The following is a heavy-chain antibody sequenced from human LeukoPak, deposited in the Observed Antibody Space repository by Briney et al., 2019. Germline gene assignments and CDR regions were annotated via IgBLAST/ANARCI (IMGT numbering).Heavy chain of an antibody. CDR1: GGSISSSSRY. CDR3: ATTTIRLGF. D-gene: IGHD4-17*01. J-gene: IGHJ4*02. Sequence: PSETLSLTCTVSGGSISSSSRYWGWIRQPPGKRLEWIGSIFYSGGTYYNPSLKSRVTISVDTSKNQFSLKLSSVTAADTAVYYCATTTIRLGFWGQGTLVTVSS. V-gene: IGHV4-39*07. CDR2: IFYSGGT.